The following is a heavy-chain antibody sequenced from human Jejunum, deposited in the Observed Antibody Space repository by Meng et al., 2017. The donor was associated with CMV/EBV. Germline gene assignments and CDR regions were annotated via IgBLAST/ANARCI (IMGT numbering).Heavy chain of an antibody. CDR1: GACIKNYN. Sequence: QIHGAGPSLSLLSASPSPTCIVSGACIKNYNSNRFPPRGGQGLEWIGLSPVSENTVYNPSLRSRTTVPLASSNSHFSQTMDSAPAAATATYYCAGGRSGGGACDYWGQGILVTVSS. J-gene: IGHJ4*02. CDR3: AGGRSGGGACDY. CDR2: SPVSENT. V-gene: IGHV4-4*07. D-gene: IGHD3-16*01.